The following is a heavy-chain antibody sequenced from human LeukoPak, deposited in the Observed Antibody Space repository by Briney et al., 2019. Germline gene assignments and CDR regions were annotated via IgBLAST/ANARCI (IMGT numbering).Heavy chain of an antibody. J-gene: IGHJ6*02. CDR1: GGSISSYY. D-gene: IGHD6-19*01. Sequence: SETLSLTCTVSGGSISSYYWSWTRQPPGKGLEWIGYIYYSGSTNYNPSLKSRVTISVDTSKNQFSLKLSSVTAADTAVYYCARGIAVAGTSGYYYGMDVWGQGTTVTVPS. CDR3: ARGIAVAGTSGYYYGMDV. CDR2: IYYSGST. V-gene: IGHV4-59*01.